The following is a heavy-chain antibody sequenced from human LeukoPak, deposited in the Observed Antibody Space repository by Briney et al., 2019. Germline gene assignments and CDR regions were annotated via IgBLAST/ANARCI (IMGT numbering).Heavy chain of an antibody. V-gene: IGHV1-8*01. Sequence: EASVKVSCKASGYTFTSYDINWVRQATGQGLEWMGWMNPNSGNTGYAQKFQGRVTMTRNTSISTAYMELSRLRSDDTAVYYCAREEAARLDAFDIWGQGTMVTVSS. CDR2: MNPNSGNT. J-gene: IGHJ3*02. D-gene: IGHD6-6*01. CDR1: GYTFTSYD. CDR3: AREEAARLDAFDI.